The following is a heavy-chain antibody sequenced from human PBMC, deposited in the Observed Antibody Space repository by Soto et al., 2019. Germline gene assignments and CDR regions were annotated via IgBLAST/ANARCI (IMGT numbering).Heavy chain of an antibody. CDR2: ISGSGGST. V-gene: IGHV3-23*01. CDR1: GFTFSSYA. J-gene: IGHJ2*01. CDR3: AKDGSRTNPPPFWYFEL. D-gene: IGHD3-10*01. Sequence: EVQLLESGGGLVQPGGSLRLSCAASGFTFSSYAMSWVRQAPGKGLEWVSAISGSGGSTYYADSVKGRFTISRDNSKNTLYLQMNSLRAEDTAVYYCAKDGSRTNPPPFWYFELWGRGTLVTISS.